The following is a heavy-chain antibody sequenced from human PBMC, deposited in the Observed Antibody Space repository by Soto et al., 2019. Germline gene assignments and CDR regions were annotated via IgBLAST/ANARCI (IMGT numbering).Heavy chain of an antibody. CDR1: GGSINNYY. CDR2: IFYSGST. Sequence: QVQLQESGPGLVKPSETLSLTCTVSGGSINNYYWSWIRQPPGKGLEWIGYIFYSGSTNYNPSLKSPVNSPLDPSKTQCSLRLSSVTAADTAVYYCARRSGRAFDIWGQGTMVTVSS. CDR3: ARRSGRAFDI. V-gene: IGHV4-59*08. J-gene: IGHJ3*02.